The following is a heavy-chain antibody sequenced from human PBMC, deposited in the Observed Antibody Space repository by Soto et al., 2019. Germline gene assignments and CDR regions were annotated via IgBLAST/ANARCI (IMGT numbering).Heavy chain of an antibody. D-gene: IGHD2-15*01. Sequence: SLRLSCAASGFTFSSYEMNWVRQAPGKGLEWVSYISSSGSTIYYADSVKGRFTISRDNAKNSLYLQMNSLRAEDTAVYYCARESLGYCSGGSCYGGMDVWGQGTTVTVSS. CDR2: ISSSGSTI. CDR3: ARESLGYCSGGSCYGGMDV. J-gene: IGHJ6*02. CDR1: GFTFSSYE. V-gene: IGHV3-48*03.